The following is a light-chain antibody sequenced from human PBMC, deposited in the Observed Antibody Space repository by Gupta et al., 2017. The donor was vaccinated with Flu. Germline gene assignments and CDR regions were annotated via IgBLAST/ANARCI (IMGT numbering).Light chain of an antibody. CDR1: QNIEEW. CDR2: KAA. Sequence: DFQMTQSPSTLSASVGDRVTITCRASQNIEEWLAWYQQKPGKAPQLLFYKAAKLEGAVPSRFGGSGXGTEFTXTISSVESDDSASDYGQNYNFHFGXGTKVEIK. CDR3: QNYNFH. V-gene: IGKV1-5*03. J-gene: IGKJ4*01.